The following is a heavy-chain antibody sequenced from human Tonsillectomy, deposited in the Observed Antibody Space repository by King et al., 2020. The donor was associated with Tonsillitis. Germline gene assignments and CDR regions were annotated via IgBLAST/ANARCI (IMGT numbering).Heavy chain of an antibody. CDR1: GGTFSSYA. J-gene: IGHJ4*02. V-gene: IGHV1-69*04. D-gene: IGHD6-13*01. Sequence: QLVQSGAEVKKPGSSVKVSCKASGGTFSSYAISWVRQAPGQGLEWMGRIIPILGIANYAQKFQGRVTITADKSTSTAYMELSSLRSEDTAVYYCARNEHSSRSLYGYWGQGTLVTVSS. CDR3: ARNEHSSRSLYGY. CDR2: IIPILGIA.